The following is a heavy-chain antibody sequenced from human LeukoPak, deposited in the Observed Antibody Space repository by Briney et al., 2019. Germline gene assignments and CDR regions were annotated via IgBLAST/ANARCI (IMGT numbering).Heavy chain of an antibody. Sequence: SETLSLTCTVSGYSISSGYYWGWIRQPPGKGLEWIGSIHYSARIYYNPSLKSRLTISPDTSKNQFSLKLTSVTAADTAVYYCARSWFSTGPADYWGQGTLVTVSS. J-gene: IGHJ4*02. V-gene: IGHV4-38-2*02. CDR1: GYSISSGYY. CDR2: IHYSARI. D-gene: IGHD6-13*01. CDR3: ARSWFSTGPADY.